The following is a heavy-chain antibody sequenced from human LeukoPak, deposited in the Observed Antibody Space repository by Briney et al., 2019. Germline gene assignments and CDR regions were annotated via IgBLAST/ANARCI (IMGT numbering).Heavy chain of an antibody. V-gene: IGHV1-69*04. CDR1: GGTFSSYA. CDR2: IIPIFGIA. J-gene: IGHJ4*02. Sequence: GASVKVSCKASGGTFSSYAISWVRQAPGQGLEWMVRIIPIFGIANYAQKFQGRVTITADKSTSTAYMELSSLRSEDTAVYYCARELRYRARGFDYWGQGTLVTVSS. CDR3: ARELRYRARGFDY. D-gene: IGHD1-14*01.